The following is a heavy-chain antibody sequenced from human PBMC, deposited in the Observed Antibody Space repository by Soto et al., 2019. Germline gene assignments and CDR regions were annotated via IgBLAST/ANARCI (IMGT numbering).Heavy chain of an antibody. Sequence: QVQLVQSGAEVKKPGASVKVSCKASGYTFTSYYMHWVRQAPGQGLEWMGIINPSGGSTSYAQKFQGRVAMTRDTSTSTVYMELSSLRSEDTAVYYCARDGERSYDILTGYYTRNAFDIWGQGTMVTVSS. J-gene: IGHJ3*02. CDR2: INPSGGST. D-gene: IGHD3-9*01. CDR3: ARDGERSYDILTGYYTRNAFDI. CDR1: GYTFTSYY. V-gene: IGHV1-46*01.